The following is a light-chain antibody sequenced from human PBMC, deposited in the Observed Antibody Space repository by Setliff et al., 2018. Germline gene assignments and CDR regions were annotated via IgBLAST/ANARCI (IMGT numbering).Light chain of an antibody. Sequence: QSALTQPASVSGSPGQSITISCTGTSSDVGGYDFVSWYQQHPGKAPKLMIFDVLNRPSGVSDRFSGSKSGSTASLTITGLQAEDEADYYCSSYTSGSTLFGTGTKVTVL. CDR2: DVL. V-gene: IGLV2-14*03. CDR1: SSDVGGYDF. CDR3: SSYTSGSTL. J-gene: IGLJ1*01.